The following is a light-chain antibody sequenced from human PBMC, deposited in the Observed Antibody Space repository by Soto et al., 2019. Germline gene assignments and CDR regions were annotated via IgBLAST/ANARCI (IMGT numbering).Light chain of an antibody. V-gene: IGKV3-11*01. CDR3: QQRHMWPIT. J-gene: IGKJ5*01. Sequence: EIVLTQSPCTLSVSPGDRVTLSCRASQSFRGLLAWYQQKPGQAPRLLIYDAYNRATGIPPRFSGSGSGTDFTLTISSLEPEDSAVYYCQQRHMWPITFGQGTRLEIK. CDR2: DAY. CDR1: QSFRGL.